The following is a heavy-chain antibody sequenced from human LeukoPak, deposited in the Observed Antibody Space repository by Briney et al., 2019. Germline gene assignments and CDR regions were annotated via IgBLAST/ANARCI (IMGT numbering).Heavy chain of an antibody. Sequence: PSETLSLTCAVYGGSFSGYYWSWIRQPPGKGLEWIGEINHSGSTNYNPSLKSRVTISVDTSKNQFSLELSSVTAADTAVYYCARGGEGATPYYYYYYMDVWGKGTTVTVSS. CDR2: INHSGST. D-gene: IGHD1-26*01. V-gene: IGHV4-34*01. CDR1: GGSFSGYY. CDR3: ARGGEGATPYYYYYYMDV. J-gene: IGHJ6*03.